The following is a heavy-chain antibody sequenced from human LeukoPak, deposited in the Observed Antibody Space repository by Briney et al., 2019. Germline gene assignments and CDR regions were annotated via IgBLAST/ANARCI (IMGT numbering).Heavy chain of an antibody. Sequence: GGSLRLSCAASGFPFSSYWMSWVRQAPGKGLEWVANIRQDGNEKYYVDSVKGRFTISRDNAKSSLYLQMNSLRAEDTAVYYCAKLPDFDYWGQGTLVTVSS. D-gene: IGHD1-7*01. CDR1: GFPFSSYW. CDR2: IRQDGNEK. V-gene: IGHV3-7*03. J-gene: IGHJ4*02. CDR3: AKLPDFDY.